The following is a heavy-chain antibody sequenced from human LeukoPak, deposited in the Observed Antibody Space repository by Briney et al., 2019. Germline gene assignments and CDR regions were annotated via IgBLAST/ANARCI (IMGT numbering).Heavy chain of an antibody. Sequence: SETLFLTCTVSGGSITSNNYYWGWIRQPPGKGLEWIGSISYGGSTHYNPSLKSRVTISVDTSKNQFSLKLSSVTAADTAVYYCAREGCSSTSCNIDLWGRGTLVTVSS. CDR1: GGSITSNNYY. CDR3: AREGCSSTSCNIDL. J-gene: IGHJ2*01. V-gene: IGHV4-39*07. CDR2: ISYGGST. D-gene: IGHD2-2*01.